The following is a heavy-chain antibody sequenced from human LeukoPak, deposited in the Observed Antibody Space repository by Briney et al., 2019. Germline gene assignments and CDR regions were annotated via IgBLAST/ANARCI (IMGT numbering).Heavy chain of an antibody. Sequence: SQTLSLTCAISGDSVSSNSATWNWIRKSPSRGLEWLGRTYYKSKWYSDYAVSVKSRVTINSDTSKNHFSLQLNSVTPEDTAVYYCARVSSPWSPRDAFDIWGQGTMVTVPS. CDR3: ARVSSPWSPRDAFDI. J-gene: IGHJ3*02. CDR1: GDSVSSNSAT. D-gene: IGHD1-26*01. CDR2: TYYKSKWYS. V-gene: IGHV6-1*01.